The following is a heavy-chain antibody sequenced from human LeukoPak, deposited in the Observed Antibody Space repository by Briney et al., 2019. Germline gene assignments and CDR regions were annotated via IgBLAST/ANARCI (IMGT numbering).Heavy chain of an antibody. CDR3: AAGEPLGLKRSGYYYMDV. J-gene: IGHJ6*03. CDR2: IVVGSGNT. V-gene: IGHV1-58*01. Sequence: ASVKVSCKASGFTFTSSAVQWVRQARGQRLEWIGWIVVGSGNTNYAQKFQERVTITRDMSTSTAYMELSSLRSEDTAVYYCAAGEPLGLKRSGYYYMDVWGKGTTVTVSS. D-gene: IGHD3-10*01. CDR1: GFTFTSSA.